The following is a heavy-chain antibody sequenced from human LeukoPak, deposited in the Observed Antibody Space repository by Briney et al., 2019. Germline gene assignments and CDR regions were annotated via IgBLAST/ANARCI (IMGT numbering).Heavy chain of an antibody. Sequence: SETLSLTCTVSGGSISTSSYYWGWIRQPPGKGLEWIGYIYYSGSTYYNPSLKSRVTISPDTSKNQFSLKLSSVTAADTAVYYCAGGYSYGSTYYYMDVWGKGTTVTISS. J-gene: IGHJ6*03. D-gene: IGHD5-18*01. V-gene: IGHV4-39*07. CDR1: GGSISTSSYY. CDR3: AGGYSYGSTYYYMDV. CDR2: IYYSGST.